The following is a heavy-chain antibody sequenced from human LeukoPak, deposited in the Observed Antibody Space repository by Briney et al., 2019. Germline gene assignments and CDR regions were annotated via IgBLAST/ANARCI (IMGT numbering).Heavy chain of an antibody. Sequence: ASVKVSCKASGYTFTGYYIHWVRQAPGQGLEWMGWINPNSGGTNSTQKFQGRLIMTRDTSIRTAYMELTSLGSDDTAVYYCARLGDLGNWGQGTMVHVSS. J-gene: IGHJ3*01. CDR2: INPNSGGT. D-gene: IGHD3-16*01. V-gene: IGHV1-2*02. CDR3: ARLGDLGN. CDR1: GYTFTGYY.